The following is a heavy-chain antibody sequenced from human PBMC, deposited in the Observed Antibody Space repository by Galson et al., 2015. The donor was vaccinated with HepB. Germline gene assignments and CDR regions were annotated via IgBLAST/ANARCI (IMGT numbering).Heavy chain of an antibody. D-gene: IGHD3-22*01. CDR2: IKQDGSEK. V-gene: IGHV3-7*03. CDR3: ARVKGTGYYDSSGYDY. Sequence: SLRLSCAASGFTFSSYWMSWVRQAPGKGLEWAANIKQDGSEKYYVDSVKGRFTISRDNAKNSLYLQMNSLRAEDTAVYYCARVKGTGYYDSSGYDYWGQGTLVTVSS. J-gene: IGHJ4*02. CDR1: GFTFSSYW.